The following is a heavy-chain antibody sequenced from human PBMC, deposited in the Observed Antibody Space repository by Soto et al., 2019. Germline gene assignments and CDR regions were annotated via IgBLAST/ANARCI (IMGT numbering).Heavy chain of an antibody. V-gene: IGHV1-58*01. D-gene: IGHD5-18*01. Sequence: SVKVACKASGFTFTSSAVQWVRQARGQRLEWIGWIVVGSGNTNYAQKFQERVTITRDMSTSTAYMELSSLRSEDTAVYYCAAGLRDTVYYYYSMDVRGQGTKDTVS. CDR1: GFTFTSSA. J-gene: IGHJ6*02. CDR2: IVVGSGNT. CDR3: AAGLRDTVYYYYSMDV.